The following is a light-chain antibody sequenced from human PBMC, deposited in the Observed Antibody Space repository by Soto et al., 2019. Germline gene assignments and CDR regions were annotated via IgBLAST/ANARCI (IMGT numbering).Light chain of an antibody. J-gene: IGLJ3*02. CDR2: EGS. CDR1: SSDVGSYNL. Sequence: SALTQPASVSGSPGQSITISCTGTSSDVGSYNLVSWYQQHPGKAPKLIIYEGSKRPSGVSNRFSGSKSGNTASLTISGLQAEDEADYYCCSYAGSRVFGGGTKVTVL. CDR3: CSYAGSRV. V-gene: IGLV2-23*01.